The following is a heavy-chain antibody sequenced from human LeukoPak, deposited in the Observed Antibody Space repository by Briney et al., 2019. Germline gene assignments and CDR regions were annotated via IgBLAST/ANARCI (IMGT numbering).Heavy chain of an antibody. D-gene: IGHD3-22*01. CDR1: GFTFSSYS. CDR3: ARDLYRIVVVPHYFDY. V-gene: IGHV3-21*01. Sequence: GGSLRLSCAASGFTFSSYSMNWVRQAPGKGLEWVSSISSSSSYIYYADSVKGRFTISRDNAKNSLYLQMYSLRAEDTAVYYCARDLYRIVVVPHYFDYWGQGTLVTVSS. CDR2: ISSSSSYI. J-gene: IGHJ4*02.